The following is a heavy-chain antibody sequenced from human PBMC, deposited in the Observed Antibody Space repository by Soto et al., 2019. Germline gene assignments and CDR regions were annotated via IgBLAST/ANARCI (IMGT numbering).Heavy chain of an antibody. CDR2: INHSGST. CDR3: ARPGVPAAMNWFDP. CDR1: GGSFSGYY. Sequence: SETLSLTCAVYGGSFSGYYWSWIRQPPGKGLEWIGEINHSGSTNYNPSLKSRVTISVDTSKNQFSLKLGSVTAADTAVYYCARPGVPAAMNWFDPWGQGTLVTVSS. J-gene: IGHJ5*02. D-gene: IGHD2-2*01. V-gene: IGHV4-34*01.